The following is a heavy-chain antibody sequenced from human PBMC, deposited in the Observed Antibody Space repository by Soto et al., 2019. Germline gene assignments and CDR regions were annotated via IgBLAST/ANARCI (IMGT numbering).Heavy chain of an antibody. V-gene: IGHV1-69*13. CDR1: GGTFSSYA. J-gene: IGHJ3*02. D-gene: IGHD4-17*01. CDR3: ASRGGYGDYDPYAFDI. Sequence: GASVKVSCKASGGTFSSYAISWVRQAPGQGLEWMGGIIPIFGTANYAQKFQGRVTITADESTSTAYMELSSLRSEDTAVYYCASRGGYGDYDPYAFDIWGQGTMVTVSS. CDR2: IIPIFGTA.